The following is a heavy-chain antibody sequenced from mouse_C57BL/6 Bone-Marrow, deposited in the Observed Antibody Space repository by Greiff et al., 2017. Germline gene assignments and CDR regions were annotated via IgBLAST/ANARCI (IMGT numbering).Heavy chain of an antibody. V-gene: IGHV1-61*01. CDR1: GYTFTSYW. D-gene: IGHD2-1*01. Sequence: QVQLQQPGAELVRPGSSVKLSCKASGYTFTSYWMDWVKQRPGQGLEWIGNIYPSDSETHYNQKFKDKATLTVDKSSSTAYMQLSSLSSADSAVYYGTKGDYGNSYYWGQGTTLTVSS. CDR2: IYPSDSET. J-gene: IGHJ2*01. CDR3: TKGDYGNSYY.